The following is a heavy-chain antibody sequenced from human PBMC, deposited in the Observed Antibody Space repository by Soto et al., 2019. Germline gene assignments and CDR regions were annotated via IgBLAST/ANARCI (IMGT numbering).Heavy chain of an antibody. CDR1: GYTFTGYY. Sequence: ASVKVSCKASGYTFTGYYMHWVRQAPGPGLEWMGWINPNSGGTNYAQKFQGRVTMTRDTSISTAYMELSRLRSDDTAVYYCARVSYYDSSGYYTFDYWGQGDLVTVSS. D-gene: IGHD3-22*01. J-gene: IGHJ4*02. CDR2: INPNSGGT. CDR3: ARVSYYDSSGYYTFDY. V-gene: IGHV1-2*02.